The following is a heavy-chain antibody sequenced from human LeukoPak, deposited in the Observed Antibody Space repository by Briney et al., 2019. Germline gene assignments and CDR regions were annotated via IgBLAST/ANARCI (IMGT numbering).Heavy chain of an antibody. CDR1: GYTFTSYG. CDR3: ARDAETVSYYDFWSGYPTYNWFDP. Sequence: ASVKVSCKASGYTFTSYGISWVRQAPGQGLEWMGWISAYNGNTNYAQKLQGRVTMTTDTSTSTAYMELRSLRSDDTAVYYCARDAETVSYYDFWSGYPTYNWFDPWGRGTLVTVSS. J-gene: IGHJ5*02. D-gene: IGHD3-3*01. CDR2: ISAYNGNT. V-gene: IGHV1-18*01.